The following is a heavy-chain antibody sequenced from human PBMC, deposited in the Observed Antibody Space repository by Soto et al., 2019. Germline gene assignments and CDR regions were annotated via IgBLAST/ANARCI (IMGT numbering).Heavy chain of an antibody. J-gene: IGHJ6*02. V-gene: IGHV3-53*01. D-gene: IGHD1-26*01. CDR3: ARDPRGGGYYYGMDV. CDR2: IYSGGST. CDR1: GFTVSSNY. Sequence: GSLRLSCAASGFTVSSNYMSWVRQAPGKGLEWVSVIYSGGSTYYADSVKGRFTISRDNSKNTLYLQMNSLRAEDTAVYYCARDPRGGGYYYGMDVWGQGTTVTVSS.